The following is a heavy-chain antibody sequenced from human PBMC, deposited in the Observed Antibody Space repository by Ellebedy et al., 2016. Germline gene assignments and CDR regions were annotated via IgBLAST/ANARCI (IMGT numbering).Heavy chain of an antibody. J-gene: IGHJ4*02. CDR1: GFTFSNYW. V-gene: IGHV3-7*03. CDR3: AANQGAY. CDR2: IKKDGSVT. Sequence: GESLKISCVASGFTFSNYWMYWVRQAPGQGLECVANIKKDGSVTYYMDSVKGRFTISRDNAKNSLYLQMNILRAEDTAAYYCAANQGAYWGQGTLVTVSS.